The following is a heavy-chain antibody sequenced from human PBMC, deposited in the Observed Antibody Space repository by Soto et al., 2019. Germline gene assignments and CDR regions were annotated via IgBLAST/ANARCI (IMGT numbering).Heavy chain of an antibody. V-gene: IGHV4-4*02. CDR1: GGSISSSNW. CDR3: ASVVNDYVCESYRQPYYFDY. D-gene: IGHD3-16*02. Sequence: QVQLQESGPGLVKPSGTLSLTCAVSGGSISSSNWWSWVRQPPGKGLEWIGEIYHSGSTNYNPSLKSRVPISVDKSKNQCSLKLSSVTAADTAVSYCASVVNDYVCESYRQPYYFDYWGQGTRVTVSA. J-gene: IGHJ4*02. CDR2: IYHSGST.